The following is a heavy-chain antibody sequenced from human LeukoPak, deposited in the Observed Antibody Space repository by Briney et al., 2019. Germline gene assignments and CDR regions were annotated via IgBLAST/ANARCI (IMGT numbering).Heavy chain of an antibody. CDR1: GFSFSTYS. CDR3: ARADGYNIEY. V-gene: IGHV3-48*02. Sequence: PGGSLRLSCAASGFSFSTYSMNWVRQAPGKGLEWVSYISSSSSTIYYADSVKGRFTISRDNAKNSLYLQMNGLRDEDKAVYYYARADGYNIEYWGQGTLVTVSS. CDR2: ISSSSSTI. J-gene: IGHJ4*02. D-gene: IGHD5-24*01.